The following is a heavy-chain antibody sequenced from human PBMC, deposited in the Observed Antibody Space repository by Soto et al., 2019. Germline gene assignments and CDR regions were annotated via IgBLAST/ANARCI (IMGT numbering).Heavy chain of an antibody. CDR2: IFYNGGT. J-gene: IGHJ4*02. Sequence: PSETPSLTCTGSCGSVNSGGYYWSWIRQPPGKGLEWIGFIFYNGGTSYNPSLGSRVTISADTSKTLFSLNLNFVTAADTAVCYCARGDHGPRRFYFDTWGQGTLVTVSS. V-gene: IGHV4-61*03. CDR1: CGSVNSGGYY. CDR3: ARGDHGPRRFYFDT. D-gene: IGHD2-8*01.